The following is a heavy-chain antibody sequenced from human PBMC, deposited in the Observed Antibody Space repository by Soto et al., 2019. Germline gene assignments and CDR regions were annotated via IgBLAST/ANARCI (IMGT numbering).Heavy chain of an antibody. D-gene: IGHD2-15*01. V-gene: IGHV3-23*01. CDR1: GFTFRSYA. J-gene: IGHJ4*02. CDR3: AKDGAAFV. Sequence: EVQLLESGGGLVQPGGSLRLSCPASGFTFRSYAMRLVRQAPGKGLEWVSAISGSGGSTYYADSVKGRFTISRDNSKNTLYLQMNSLRAEDTAVYYCAKDGAAFVWGQGTLVTVSS. CDR2: ISGSGGST.